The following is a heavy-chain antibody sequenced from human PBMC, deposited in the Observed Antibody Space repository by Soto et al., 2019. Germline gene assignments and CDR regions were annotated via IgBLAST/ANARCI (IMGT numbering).Heavy chain of an antibody. CDR1: GGSISSYY. D-gene: IGHD3-3*01. Sequence: PSETLSLTCTVSGGSISSYYWSWIRQPPGKGLEWIGYIYYSGSTNYNPSLKSRVTISVDTSKNQFSLKLSSVTAADTAVYYCARSGRITIFGETNQRYYYYYYMDGWGKGTTVTVSS. J-gene: IGHJ6*03. CDR3: ARSGRITIFGETNQRYYYYYYMDG. V-gene: IGHV4-59*08. CDR2: IYYSGST.